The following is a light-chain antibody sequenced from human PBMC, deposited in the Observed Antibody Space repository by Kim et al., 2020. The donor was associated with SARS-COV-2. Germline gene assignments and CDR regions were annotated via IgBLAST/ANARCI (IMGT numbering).Light chain of an antibody. J-gene: IGLJ1*01. CDR3: SSYIRGSTNYV. V-gene: IGLV2-14*01. Sequence: QSITISCTGTSSDVGGYKYVSWYQQHPGKAPKLVIYEVSNRPSGVSNRFSGSKSGNTASLTISGLQAEDEAAYYCSSYIRGSTNYVFGTGTKVTVL. CDR2: EVS. CDR1: SSDVGGYKY.